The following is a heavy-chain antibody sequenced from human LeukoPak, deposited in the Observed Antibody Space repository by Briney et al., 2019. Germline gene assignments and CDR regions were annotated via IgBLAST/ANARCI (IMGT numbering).Heavy chain of an antibody. Sequence: SETLSLTCTVSGGSISSYYWSWIRQPPGKGLEWIGYIYYSGSTNYNPSLKSRVTISVDTSKNQFSLKLSSVTAADTAVYYCARAHCSYSSCPHHYYYYGMDVWGQGTTVTVSS. V-gene: IGHV4-59*01. D-gene: IGHD2-2*01. CDR1: GGSISSYY. CDR3: ARAHCSYSSCPHHYYYYGMDV. CDR2: IYYSGST. J-gene: IGHJ6*02.